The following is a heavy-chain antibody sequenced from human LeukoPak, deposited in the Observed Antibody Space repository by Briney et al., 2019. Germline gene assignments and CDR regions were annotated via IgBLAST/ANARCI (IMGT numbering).Heavy chain of an antibody. CDR1: GFTFSSYA. V-gene: IGHV3-66*01. Sequence: PGGSLRLSCAASGFTFSSYAMSWVRQAPGKGLEWVSVIYSGGSTYYADSVKGRFTISRDNSKNTLYLQMNSLRAEDTAVYYCARVGTYYDSYYFDYWGQGTLVTVSS. CDR2: IYSGGST. J-gene: IGHJ4*02. D-gene: IGHD3-10*01. CDR3: ARVGTYYDSYYFDY.